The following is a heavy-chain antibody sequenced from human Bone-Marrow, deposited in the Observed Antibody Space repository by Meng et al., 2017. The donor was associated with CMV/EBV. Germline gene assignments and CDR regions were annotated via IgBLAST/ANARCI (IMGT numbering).Heavy chain of an antibody. V-gene: IGHV4-34*01. CDR1: SVRGYY. CDR3: AERSTVTILGGVNDWFGP. Sequence: SVRGYYWSWIRQPPGKGLEWIGEVNHSGRANYNPSLKSRVTISADTSKNQFSLKLSSVTAADTAVYYCAERSTVTILGGVNDWFGPWGQGTLVTVSS. D-gene: IGHD3-3*01. J-gene: IGHJ5*02. CDR2: VNHSGRA.